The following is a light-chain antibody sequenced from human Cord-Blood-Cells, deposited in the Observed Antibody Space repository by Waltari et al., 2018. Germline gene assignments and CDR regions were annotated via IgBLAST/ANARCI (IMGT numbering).Light chain of an antibody. Sequence: QSALTQPASVSGSPGQSITISCTGTSSAVGSYNLVSWYQQHPGKAPKLMIYEGSKRLSGVSNRFSGSKSGNTASLTISGLQAEDEADYYCCSYAGSSTFYVFGTGTKVTVL. J-gene: IGLJ1*01. CDR3: CSYAGSSTFYV. CDR1: SSAVGSYNL. CDR2: EGS. V-gene: IGLV2-23*03.